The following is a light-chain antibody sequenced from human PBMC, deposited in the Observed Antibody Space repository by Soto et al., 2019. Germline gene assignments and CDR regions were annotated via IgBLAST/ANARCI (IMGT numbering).Light chain of an antibody. CDR3: QQYYTTPLT. CDR1: QSILYSPTNKNY. Sequence: DIVMTQSPDSLAVSLGERATINCKSSQSILYSPTNKNYLAWYQQKPGQPPKLLLYWTSTRGSGVPDRFSGSGSGTDFTLTISCLQAEDVAVYYCQQYYTTPLTFGPGTKVDIK. J-gene: IGKJ3*01. CDR2: WTS. V-gene: IGKV4-1*01.